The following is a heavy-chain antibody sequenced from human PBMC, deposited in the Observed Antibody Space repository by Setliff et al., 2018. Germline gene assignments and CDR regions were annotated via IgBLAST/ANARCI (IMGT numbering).Heavy chain of an antibody. J-gene: IGHJ6*03. CDR2: ISTYNGKT. D-gene: IGHD3-22*01. Sequence: ASVKVSCKASGYTFTNYAMTWMRQAPGQGLEYMGWISTYNGKTNYAQKFQGRVTMTTDTSTSTAYMELRSLRSDDTAVYYCVREGVDSRSSTDYRYYMDVWGKGTTVTVSS. CDR3: VREGVDSRSSTDYRYYMDV. V-gene: IGHV1-18*01. CDR1: GYTFTNYA.